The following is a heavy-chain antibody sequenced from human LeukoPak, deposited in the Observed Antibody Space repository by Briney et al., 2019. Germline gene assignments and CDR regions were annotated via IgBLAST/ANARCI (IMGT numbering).Heavy chain of an antibody. Sequence: ASVKVSCKASGYTFTSYGISWVRQAPGQGLEWMGWISAYNGNTNYAQKLQGRVTMTTDTSTSTAYMELRSLRSDDTAVYYCARDILWFGEALRYSDVWGQGTLVTVSS. CDR3: ARDILWFGEALRYSDV. V-gene: IGHV1-18*04. CDR1: GYTFTSYG. CDR2: ISAYNGNT. J-gene: IGHJ4*02. D-gene: IGHD3-10*01.